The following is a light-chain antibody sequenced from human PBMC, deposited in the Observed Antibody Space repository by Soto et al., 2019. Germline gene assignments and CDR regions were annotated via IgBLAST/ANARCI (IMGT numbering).Light chain of an antibody. CDR3: QHYSTVWS. Sequence: DVQMTQSPSTLSASVGDRVTITCRASQSISSGLAWYQKKPGKAHRLLIYDASTLESGVPSRFSGSGYGTEFTLTISSLQPEDFATYCCQHYSTVWSFGQGTKVDIK. CDR1: QSISSG. CDR2: DAS. J-gene: IGKJ1*01. V-gene: IGKV1-5*01.